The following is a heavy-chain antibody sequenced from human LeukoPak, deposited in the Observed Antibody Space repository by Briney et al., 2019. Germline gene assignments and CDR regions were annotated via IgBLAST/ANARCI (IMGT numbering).Heavy chain of an antibody. CDR2: ISYDGSDK. Sequence: GGSLRLSCAASGFTFSSYAMHWVRQAPGKGLEWVAVISYDGSDKYYADSVKGRFTISRDNSKNTLYLQMNSLRAEDTAVYYCAREASGPLDYWGQGTLVTVSS. CDR3: AREASGPLDY. J-gene: IGHJ4*02. V-gene: IGHV3-30*04. D-gene: IGHD2-8*02. CDR1: GFTFSSYA.